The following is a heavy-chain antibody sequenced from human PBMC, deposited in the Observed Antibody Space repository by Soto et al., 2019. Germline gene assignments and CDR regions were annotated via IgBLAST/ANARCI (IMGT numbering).Heavy chain of an antibody. CDR2: ISYDGSNK. D-gene: IGHD6-13*01. J-gene: IGHJ4*02. V-gene: IGHV3-30*18. CDR1: GFTFSSYG. Sequence: SGGSLRLSCASSGFTFSSYGMHWVRQAPGKGLEWVAVISYDGSNKYYADSVKGRFIISRDNSKNTLYLQMNSLRAEDTAVYYCAKDGGGYIAAAGELDYWGQGTLVTVSS. CDR3: AKDGGGYIAAAGELDY.